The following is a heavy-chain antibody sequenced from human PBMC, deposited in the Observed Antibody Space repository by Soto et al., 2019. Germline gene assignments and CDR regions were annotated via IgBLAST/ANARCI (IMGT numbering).Heavy chain of an antibody. CDR3: SNVPGASPPSAFQI. Sequence: EVQLLESGGGLVKPGGSLRLSCAASGFTFSSYAMSWVRQAPGKGLEWVSAISGSGGSTDYAESVKGRFTISRYNSKNTVYAQMNSWRAADTGFYYCSNVPGASPPSAFQIRCPGTL. CDR2: ISGSGGST. V-gene: IGHV3-23*01. CDR1: GFTFSSYA. J-gene: IGHJ3*02. D-gene: IGHD1-26*01.